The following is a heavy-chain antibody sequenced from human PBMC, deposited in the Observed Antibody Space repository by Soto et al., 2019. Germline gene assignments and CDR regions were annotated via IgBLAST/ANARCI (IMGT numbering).Heavy chain of an antibody. V-gene: IGHV1-69*02. J-gene: IGHJ6*02. Sequence: QVQLVQSGAEVKKPGSSVKVSCKASGGTFSSYTISWVRQAPGQGLEWMGRIIPILGIANYAQKFQGRVTITADKSTSTAYMELSSLRSEDTAVYYCARAHADEHIVVVTAIDYGMDVWGQGTTVTVSS. CDR2: IIPILGIA. CDR3: ARAHADEHIVVVTAIDYGMDV. CDR1: GGTFSSYT. D-gene: IGHD2-21*02.